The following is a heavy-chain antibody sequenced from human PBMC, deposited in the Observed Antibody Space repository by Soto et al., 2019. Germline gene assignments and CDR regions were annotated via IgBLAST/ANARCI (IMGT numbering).Heavy chain of an antibody. V-gene: IGHV2-5*04. CDR1: GFLLSTKGVG. J-gene: IGHJ3*02. CDR2: IYWDDDE. D-gene: IGHD3-9*01. Sequence: QITLKESGPTLVQPTQTLTLSCTFTGFLLSTKGVGVGWVRQPPGKAPEWLAHIYWDDDERYSPSLKSRLIITKDTSKKEVVLTVTMMDPVDTGTYYCVRTGVYDVLTGTFDIWGQGTIVSVSS. CDR3: VRTGVYDVLTGTFDI.